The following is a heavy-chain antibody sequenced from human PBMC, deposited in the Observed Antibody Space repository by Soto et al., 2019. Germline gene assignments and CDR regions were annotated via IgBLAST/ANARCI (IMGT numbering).Heavy chain of an antibody. CDR1: GGTFSRYS. J-gene: IGHJ6*02. D-gene: IGHD2-2*01. V-gene: IGHV1-69*08. Sequence: QVQLVQSGAEVKKPGSSVKVSCKASGGTFSRYSITWVRQAPGHGLEWIGRIIPIFGIASYAQKCQGRVTITADESTSTAYMELSSRRSDDTAVYYCAREDRDRETGLVPAAIAGMDVWGQGTTVTVSS. CDR3: AREDRDRETGLVPAAIAGMDV. CDR2: IIPIFGIA.